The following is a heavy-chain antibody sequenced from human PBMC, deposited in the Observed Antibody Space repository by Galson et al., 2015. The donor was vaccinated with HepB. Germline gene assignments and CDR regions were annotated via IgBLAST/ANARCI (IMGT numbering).Heavy chain of an antibody. CDR3: ARDLRGSWSNFDY. D-gene: IGHD6-13*01. CDR2: ISSSSSTI. V-gene: IGHV3-48*01. J-gene: IGHJ4*02. CDR1: GFTFSSYS. Sequence: SLRLSCAASGFTFSSYSMNWVRQAPGKGLEWVSYISSSSSTIYYADSVKGRFTISRDNAKNSLYLQMNSLRAEDTAVYYCARDLRGSWSNFDYWGQGTLVTVSS.